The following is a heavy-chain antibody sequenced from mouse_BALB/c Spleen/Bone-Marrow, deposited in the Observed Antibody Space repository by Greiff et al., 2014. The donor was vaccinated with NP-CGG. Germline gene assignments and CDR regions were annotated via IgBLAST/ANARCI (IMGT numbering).Heavy chain of an antibody. CDR1: GFNIKDTY. Sequence: VQLKDSGAELVKPGASVKLSCTASGFNIKDTYMHWVKQRPEQGLEWIGRIDPANGNTKYDPKFQGKATITADTSSNTAYLQLSSLTSEDTAVYYCARERDYDYAYGMDYWGQGTSVTVSA. CDR2: IDPANGNT. D-gene: IGHD2-4*01. CDR3: ARERDYDYAYGMDY. J-gene: IGHJ4*01. V-gene: IGHV14-3*02.